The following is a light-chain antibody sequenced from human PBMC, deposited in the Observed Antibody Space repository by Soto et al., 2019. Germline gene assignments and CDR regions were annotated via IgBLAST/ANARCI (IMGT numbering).Light chain of an antibody. CDR3: QQSYSTPPT. V-gene: IGKV1-39*01. J-gene: IGKJ5*01. CDR2: AAS. CDR1: QSISSY. Sequence: DIQMTQSPSSLSASLGDRVTITCRASQSISSYLNWYQQKPGKAPKLLIYAASSLQSGVPSRFSGSGSGTDFTLTISSLQPEDFTTYYCQQSYSTPPTFGQGTRLET.